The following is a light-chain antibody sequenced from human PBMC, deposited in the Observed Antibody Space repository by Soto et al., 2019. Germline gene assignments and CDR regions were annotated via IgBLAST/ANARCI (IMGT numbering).Light chain of an antibody. CDR1: QTVSSY. V-gene: IGKV3-11*01. CDR2: DAS. CDR3: QQRSDWSIT. Sequence: EIVLTQSPATLSLSPGERATLFCRASQTVSSYLVWYQQKPGQPPRLLIYDASNRATGVPARFSGSGSGTDFTLTISSLEPEDFAVYYCQQRSDWSITFGQGTRLVIK. J-gene: IGKJ5*01.